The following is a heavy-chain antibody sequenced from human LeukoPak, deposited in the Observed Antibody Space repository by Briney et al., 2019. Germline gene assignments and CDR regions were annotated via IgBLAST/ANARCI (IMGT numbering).Heavy chain of an antibody. V-gene: IGHV1-2*02. CDR3: ARDPCQTELGCYTASNDY. Sequence: ASVKVSCKASRDTLTGYYMHWVRQAPGQGLEWVGWINPNSGGTNYAQKFQGRVTMTRDTSISTAYMELSRLTSDDTAVYYCARDPCQTELGCYTASNDYWGQGTLVTVSS. D-gene: IGHD2-2*02. CDR1: RDTLTGYY. CDR2: INPNSGGT. J-gene: IGHJ4*02.